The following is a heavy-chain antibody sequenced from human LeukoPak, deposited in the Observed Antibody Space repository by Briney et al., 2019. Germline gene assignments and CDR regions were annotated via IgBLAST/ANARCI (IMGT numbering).Heavy chain of an antibody. CDR1: GDSISSYY. J-gene: IGHJ4*02. D-gene: IGHD5-12*01. CDR3: ARDGVDTTFHN. V-gene: IGHV4-59*01. Sequence: SETLFLTCTVSGDSISSYYWSWIRQPPGKGLEWIGYIYYGGSTNYNPSLKRRVTVSLDTSKNQFSLKLSSVTAADTAVYYCARDGVDTTFHNWGQGTLVTVSS. CDR2: IYYGGST.